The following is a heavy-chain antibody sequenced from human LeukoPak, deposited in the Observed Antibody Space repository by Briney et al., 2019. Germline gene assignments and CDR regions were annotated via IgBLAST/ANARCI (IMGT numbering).Heavy chain of an antibody. V-gene: IGHV4-39*07. CDR1: GASISSSSYY. Sequence: SETLSLTCTVSGASISSSSYYWGWIRQPPGKGLEWIGSFYYSGSTYYHPSLKSRVTISVDTSKNQFSLKLSSVTAADTAVYYCARDIPEAIWFGTVDWGQGTLVTVSS. CDR2: FYYSGST. CDR3: ARDIPEAIWFGTVD. D-gene: IGHD3-10*01. J-gene: IGHJ4*02.